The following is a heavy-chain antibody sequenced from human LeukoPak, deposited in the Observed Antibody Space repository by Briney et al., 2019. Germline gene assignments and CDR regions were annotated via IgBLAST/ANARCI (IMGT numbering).Heavy chain of an antibody. J-gene: IGHJ4*02. D-gene: IGHD1-7*01. CDR1: GFTFSTYS. Sequence: GGSLRLSCAASGFTFSTYSMNWVRQAPGKGLEWISYISSSSTTIYYADSVKGRFTISRDNAKNSLYLQMNSLRAEDTAVYYCPLELGEGFDYWGQGTLVTVSS. CDR2: ISSSSTTI. CDR3: PLELGEGFDY. V-gene: IGHV3-48*01.